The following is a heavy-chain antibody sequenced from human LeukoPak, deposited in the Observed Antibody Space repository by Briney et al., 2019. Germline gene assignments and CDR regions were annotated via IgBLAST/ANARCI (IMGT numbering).Heavy chain of an antibody. D-gene: IGHD6-19*01. CDR3: ARLDSSGWYGED. V-gene: IGHV4-59*12. CDR2: IYYSGST. J-gene: IGHJ4*02. Sequence: SETLSLTCTVSGGSISSYYWSWIRQPPGKGLEWIGYIYYSGSTYYNPSLKSRVTISVDTSKNQFSLKLSSVTAADTAVYYCARLDSSGWYGEDWGQGTLVTVSS. CDR1: GGSISSYY.